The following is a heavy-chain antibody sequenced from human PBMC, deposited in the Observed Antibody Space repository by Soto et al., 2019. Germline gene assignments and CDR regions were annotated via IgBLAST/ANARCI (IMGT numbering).Heavy chain of an antibody. CDR2: INPNSGGT. Sequence: ASVKVSCKASGYTFTGYYMHWVRQAPVQGLEWMGWINPNSGGTNYAQKFQGRVTMTRDTSISTAYMELSRLRSDDTAVYYCARDYPVGYYGMDVWGQGTTVTVSS. V-gene: IGHV1-2*02. J-gene: IGHJ6*02. D-gene: IGHD3-10*01. CDR1: GYTFTGYY. CDR3: ARDYPVGYYGMDV.